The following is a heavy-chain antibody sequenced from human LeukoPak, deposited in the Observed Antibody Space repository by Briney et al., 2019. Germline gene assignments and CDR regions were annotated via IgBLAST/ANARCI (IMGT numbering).Heavy chain of an antibody. CDR1: GFTFSSYG. CDR3: AKDEAPNYYGSGDYYYYYMDV. Sequence: GGSLRLSCAASGFTFSSYGMHWVRQAPGKGLEWVAFIRYDGSNKYYADSVKGRFTISRDNSKNTLYLQMNSLRAEDTAVYYCAKDEAPNYYGSGDYYYYYMDVWGKGTTVTVSS. V-gene: IGHV3-30*02. D-gene: IGHD3-10*01. J-gene: IGHJ6*03. CDR2: IRYDGSNK.